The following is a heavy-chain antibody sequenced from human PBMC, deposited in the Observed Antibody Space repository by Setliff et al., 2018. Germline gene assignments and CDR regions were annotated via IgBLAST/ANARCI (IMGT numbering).Heavy chain of an antibody. V-gene: IGHV4-38-2*02. Sequence: SETLSLTCTVSGYPISRGFYWGWIRQSPGKGLEWIGSVYHSGSSYQNPSPRSRIAVSVDTSKNQFSLRLNSVTAADTAVYFCARAAARAEYSDTSAYLPFDFWGWGTLVTVSS. CDR3: ARAAARAEYSDTSAYLPFDF. J-gene: IGHJ4*02. CDR2: VYHSGSS. CDR1: GYPISRGFY. D-gene: IGHD3-16*01.